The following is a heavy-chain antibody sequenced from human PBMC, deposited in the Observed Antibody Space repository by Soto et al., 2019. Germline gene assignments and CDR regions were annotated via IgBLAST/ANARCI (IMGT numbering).Heavy chain of an antibody. D-gene: IGHD4-17*01. CDR2: IIPIFGTA. Sequence: ASVKVSCKASGGTFSSYAISWVRQAPGQGLEWMGGIIPIFGTANYAQKFQGRVTITADESTSTAYMELSSLRSEDTAVYYCARGGGDDMTTVVTTYYYGMDVWGQGTTVTVSS. CDR1: GGTFSSYA. CDR3: ARGGGDDMTTVVTTYYYGMDV. J-gene: IGHJ6*02. V-gene: IGHV1-69*13.